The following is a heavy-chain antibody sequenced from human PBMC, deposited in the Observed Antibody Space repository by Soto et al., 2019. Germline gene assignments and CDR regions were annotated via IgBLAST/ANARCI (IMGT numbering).Heavy chain of an antibody. CDR1: GDSVSGNSAA. CDR3: AREPNYFASFES. Sequence: SQTLSLTCAISGDSVSGNSAAWNWIRQSPSRGLEWLGRTYYRSKWYHDYAVSVKSRITINPDTSKNQFSLQLNSEDTAVYYWAREPNYFASFESWGLGTLVTVSS. CDR2: TYYRSKWYH. D-gene: IGHD4-4*01. J-gene: IGHJ4*02. V-gene: IGHV6-1*01.